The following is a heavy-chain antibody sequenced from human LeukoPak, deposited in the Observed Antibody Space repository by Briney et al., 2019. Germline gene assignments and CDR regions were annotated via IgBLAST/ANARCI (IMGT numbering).Heavy chain of an antibody. CDR1: EFTFSSYA. CDR3: AKDRRACSSSSCYYRFDY. V-gene: IGHV3-23*01. CDR2: ISDSGGST. J-gene: IGHJ4*02. D-gene: IGHD2-2*01. Sequence: PGGSLRLSCAASEFTFSSYAMSWVRQAPGKGLEWVSAISDSGGSTYYADPVKGRFTVSRDNSKNTTYLQMNSLRAEDTAVYYCAKDRRACSSSSCYYRFDYWGQGTLVTVSS.